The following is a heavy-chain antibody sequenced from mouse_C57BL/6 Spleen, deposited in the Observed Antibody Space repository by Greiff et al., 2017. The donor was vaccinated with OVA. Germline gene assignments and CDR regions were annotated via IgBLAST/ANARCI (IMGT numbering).Heavy chain of an antibody. Sequence: VQLQQSGPGLVKPSQSLSLTCSVTGYSITSGYYWNWIRQFPGNKLEWMGYISYDGSNNYNPSLKNRISITRDTSKNQFFLKLNSVTTEDTATYYCARDRGDYYGSSFAYWGQGTLVTVSA. CDR1: GYSITSGYY. V-gene: IGHV3-6*01. CDR3: ARDRGDYYGSSFAY. D-gene: IGHD1-1*01. J-gene: IGHJ3*01. CDR2: ISYDGSN.